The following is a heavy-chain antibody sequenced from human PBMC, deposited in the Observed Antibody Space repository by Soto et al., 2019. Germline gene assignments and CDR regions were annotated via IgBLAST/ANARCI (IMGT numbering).Heavy chain of an antibody. J-gene: IGHJ4*02. CDR2: ISSSSSYI. CDR3: ARDELSYRRPIDY. Sequence: GGSLRLSCAASGFTFSSYSMNWVRQAPGKGLEWVSSISSSSSYIYYADSVKGRFTISRDNAKNSLYLQMNSLRAEDTAVYYCARDELSYRRPIDYWGQGTLVTVSS. D-gene: IGHD1-26*01. CDR1: GFTFSSYS. V-gene: IGHV3-21*01.